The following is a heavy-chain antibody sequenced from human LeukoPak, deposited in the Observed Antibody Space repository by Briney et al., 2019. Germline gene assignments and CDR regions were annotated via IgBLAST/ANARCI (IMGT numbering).Heavy chain of an antibody. V-gene: IGHV3-9*03. CDR3: AKGGSNGWYADH. CDR1: GCTFDDYS. J-gene: IGHJ5*02. D-gene: IGHD6-19*01. Sequence: GGSLRLSCVASGCTFDDYSMHWVGQAPGKGVEGVGGISWNSATIAYADSVKGRFTISRENAKNSLYLQMNSLRPEDMALYYCAKGGSNGWYADHWGQGTLVTVSS. CDR2: ISWNSATI.